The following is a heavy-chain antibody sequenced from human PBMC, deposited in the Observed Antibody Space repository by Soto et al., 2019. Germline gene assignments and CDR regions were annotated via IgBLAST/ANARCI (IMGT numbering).Heavy chain of an antibody. CDR3: ARAPYGETG. CDR2: MYYSGST. J-gene: IGHJ4*02. D-gene: IGHD4-17*01. CDR1: GGSISSGGYY. V-gene: IGHV4-31*01. Sequence: QVQLQESGPGLVKPSQTLSLTCSVSGGSISSGGYYCSWIRQHPGKVLEWIGYMYYSGSTYYNPSLQSQVTISVDTSKNQCSLKLSSVTAADTAVYYCARAPYGETGWCKGTLVTVSS.